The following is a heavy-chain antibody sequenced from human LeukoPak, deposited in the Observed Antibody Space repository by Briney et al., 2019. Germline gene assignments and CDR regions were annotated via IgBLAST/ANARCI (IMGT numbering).Heavy chain of an antibody. D-gene: IGHD5-12*01. CDR2: INPSGGTT. CDR3: GNSGYGGLDY. Sequence: ASVKVSCKASRYTFTSYYMHWVRQAPGQGLEWMGIINPSGGTTTYAQKFQGRVTVTRDTSTSTVYMELSSLTSEDTAVYYCGNSGYGGLDYWGQGTLVTVSS. J-gene: IGHJ4*02. CDR1: RYTFTSYY. V-gene: IGHV1-46*03.